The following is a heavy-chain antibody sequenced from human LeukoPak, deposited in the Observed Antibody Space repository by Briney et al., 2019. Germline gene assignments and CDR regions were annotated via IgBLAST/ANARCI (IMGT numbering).Heavy chain of an antibody. J-gene: IGHJ3*02. CDR2: IYSGGST. V-gene: IGHV3-66*01. D-gene: IGHD3-22*01. CDR3: ARGADYYDSSGYYLGGNSAFDI. CDR1: ELSVGSNY. Sequence: GGSLRLSCAASELSVGSNYMTWVRQAPGKGLEWVSLIYSGGSTYYADSVNGRFTISRDNSKNTLYLQMNSLRAEDTAVYYCARGADYYDSSGYYLGGNSAFDIWGQGTMVTVSS.